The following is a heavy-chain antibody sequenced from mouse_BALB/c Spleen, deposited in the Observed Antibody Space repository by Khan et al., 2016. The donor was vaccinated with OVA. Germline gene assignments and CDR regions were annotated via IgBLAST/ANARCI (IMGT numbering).Heavy chain of an antibody. CDR1: GYTFTNYG. Sequence: QIQLVQSGPELKKPGETVKISCKASGYTFTNYGMNWVKQSPGKALKWMGWINTYTGEPTYADDFKGRFAFSLETSASTAYLQISNLKNEDTATYFCARPPYFSYTLDHWGKGTSVTVSS. CDR2: INTYTGEP. V-gene: IGHV9-3-1*01. CDR3: ARPPYFSYTLDH. J-gene: IGHJ4*01. D-gene: IGHD2-10*01.